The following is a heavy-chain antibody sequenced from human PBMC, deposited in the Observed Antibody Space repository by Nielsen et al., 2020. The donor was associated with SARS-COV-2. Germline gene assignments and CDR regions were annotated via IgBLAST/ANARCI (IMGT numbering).Heavy chain of an antibody. CDR1: GFTFSSYG. J-gene: IGHJ4*02. CDR3: VKPIAARRPYDY. CDR2: ISSNGGST. Sequence: GESLKISCAASGFTFSSYGMHWVRQAPGKGLEYVSAISSNGGSTYYADSVKGRFTISRDNSKNTLYLQMSSLRAEDTAVYYCVKPIAARRPYDYWGQGTLVTVSS. V-gene: IGHV3-64D*08. D-gene: IGHD6-6*01.